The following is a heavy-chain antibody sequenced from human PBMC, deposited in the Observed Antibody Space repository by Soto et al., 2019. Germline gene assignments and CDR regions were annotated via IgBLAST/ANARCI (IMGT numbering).Heavy chain of an antibody. CDR2: ISSSSSYT. V-gene: IGHV3-11*06. CDR1: GFTFSDYY. D-gene: IGHD6-13*01. J-gene: IGHJ4*02. CDR3: ARDRGSSWSRPLDY. Sequence: GGSLRLSCAASGFTFSDYYMSWIRQAPGKGLEWVSYISSSSSYTNYADSVKGRFTISRDNAKNSLYLQMNSLRAEDTAVYYCARDRGSSWSRPLDYWGQGTLVTVSS.